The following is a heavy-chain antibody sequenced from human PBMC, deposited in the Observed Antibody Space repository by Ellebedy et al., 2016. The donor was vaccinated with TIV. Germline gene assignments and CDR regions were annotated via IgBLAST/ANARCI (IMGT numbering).Heavy chain of an antibody. Sequence: MPSETLSLTCTVSGASISSSGYFCAWIRQPPGEGLELIGSVHYSGGTYYNPSLKSRLTISEDMSKNHFSLSLSSVTAADTAIYYCARGEDILYFDSWGQGTLVTVSS. J-gene: IGHJ4*02. D-gene: IGHD3-9*01. V-gene: IGHV4-39*07. CDR1: GASISSSGYF. CDR3: ARGEDILYFDS. CDR2: VHYSGGT.